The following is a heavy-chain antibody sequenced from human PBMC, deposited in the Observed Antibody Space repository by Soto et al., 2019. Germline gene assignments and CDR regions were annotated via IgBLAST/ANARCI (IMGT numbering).Heavy chain of an antibody. J-gene: IGHJ4*02. CDR3: AKDPVGGSYYYFDY. CDR1: GFTFSSYA. V-gene: IGHV3-23*01. CDR2: ISGSGGST. D-gene: IGHD1-26*01. Sequence: LSLTCAASGFTFSSYAMSWVRQAPGKGLEWVSAISGSGGSTYYADSVKGRFTISRDNSKNTLYLQMNSLRAEDTAVYYCAKDPVGGSYYYFDYWGQGTLVTVSS.